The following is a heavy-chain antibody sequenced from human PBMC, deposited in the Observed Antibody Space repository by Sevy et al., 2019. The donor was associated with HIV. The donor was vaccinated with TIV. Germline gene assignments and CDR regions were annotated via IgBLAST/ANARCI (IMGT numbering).Heavy chain of an antibody. V-gene: IGHV3-13*01. CDR1: GFTFSSYD. J-gene: IGHJ3*02. Sequence: GGSLRLSCAASGFTFSSYDMHWVRQATGKGLEWVSAIGTAGDTYYPGSVKGRFTISRENAKNSLYLQMNSLRARDTAAYYCARAGVREDAFDIWGQGTMVTVSS. D-gene: IGHD3-22*01. CDR3: ARAGVREDAFDI. CDR2: IGTAGDT.